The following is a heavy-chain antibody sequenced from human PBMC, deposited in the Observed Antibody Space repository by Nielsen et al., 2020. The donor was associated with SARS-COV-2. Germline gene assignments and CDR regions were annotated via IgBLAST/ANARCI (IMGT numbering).Heavy chain of an antibody. Sequence: SETLSLTCAVSGGSISSSNWWSWVRQPPGKGLEWIGEIYHSGSTNYNPSLKSRVTISVDKSKNQFSLKLSSVTAADTAVYYCAREYYYGSGSYGNWYFDLWGRGTLVTVSS. D-gene: IGHD3-10*01. CDR2: IYHSGST. CDR3: AREYYYGSGSYGNWYFDL. V-gene: IGHV4-4*02. J-gene: IGHJ2*01. CDR1: GGSISSSNW.